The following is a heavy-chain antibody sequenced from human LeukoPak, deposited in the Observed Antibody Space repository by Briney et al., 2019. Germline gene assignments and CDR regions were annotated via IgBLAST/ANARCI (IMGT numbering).Heavy chain of an antibody. V-gene: IGHV3-74*01. D-gene: IGHD6-13*01. CDR2: INGNGSST. Sequence: PGGSLRLSCAASGVSVSTYWMHWVRQVPGRGLVWVSRINGNGSSTNYADSVKGRFTISRDNAKNTLYLQMNSLSAEDTAVYYCALSWDNYYYHYMDVWGKGTTVTVSS. J-gene: IGHJ6*03. CDR3: ALSWDNYYYHYMDV. CDR1: GVSVSTYW.